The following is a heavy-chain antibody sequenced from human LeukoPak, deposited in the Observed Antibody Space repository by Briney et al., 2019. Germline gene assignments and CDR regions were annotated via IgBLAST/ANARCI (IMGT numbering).Heavy chain of an antibody. Sequence: PSETLSLTCAVYGGSFSGYYWSWIRQPPGKGLEWIGEINHSGSTNYNPSLKSRVTISVDTSKNQFSLKLSSVTAADTAVYYCARGWAYYGSGRPFGYWGQGTLVTVSS. CDR2: INHSGST. CDR3: ARGWAYYGSGRPFGY. D-gene: IGHD3-10*01. CDR1: GGSFSGYY. J-gene: IGHJ4*02. V-gene: IGHV4-34*01.